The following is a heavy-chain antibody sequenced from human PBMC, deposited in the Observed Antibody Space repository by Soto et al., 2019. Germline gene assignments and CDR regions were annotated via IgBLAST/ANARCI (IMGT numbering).Heavy chain of an antibody. Sequence: QVQLVQSGAELKKPGSSVKVSCKASGGTFSSYAISWVRQAPGQGLEWMGGIIPIFGTTNYAQKFQGRVTITADESTSTAYMELTSLRSEDTAVYYCARDPSTVTTTRGLDYWGQGTLVTVSS. CDR1: GGTFSSYA. CDR3: ARDPSTVTTTRGLDY. D-gene: IGHD4-17*01. J-gene: IGHJ4*02. V-gene: IGHV1-69*01. CDR2: IIPIFGTT.